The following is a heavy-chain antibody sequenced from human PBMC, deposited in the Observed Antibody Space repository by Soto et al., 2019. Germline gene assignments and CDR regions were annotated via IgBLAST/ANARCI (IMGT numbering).Heavy chain of an antibody. CDR2: IKQDGSEK. Sequence: MRLSCAASGFTFSSYWMSWVRQAPGKGLEWVANIKQDGSEKYYVDSVKGRFTISRDNAKNSLYLQMNSLRAEDTAVYYCARVPLGYSNYIWFDPWGQGTLVTVSS. CDR1: GFTFSSYW. J-gene: IGHJ5*02. CDR3: ARVPLGYSNYIWFDP. D-gene: IGHD4-4*01. V-gene: IGHV3-7*01.